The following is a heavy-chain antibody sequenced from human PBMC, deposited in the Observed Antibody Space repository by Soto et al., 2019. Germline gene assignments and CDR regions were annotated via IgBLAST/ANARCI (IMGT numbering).Heavy chain of an antibody. CDR1: GYTFTSYA. CDR2: INAGNGNT. Sequence: RASVKVSCKASGYTFTSYAMHWVRQAPGQRLEWMGWINAGNGNTKYSQKFQGRVTITRDTSASTAYMELSSLRSEDTAVYYCARGPEYSSSSIYDYWGQGTLVTVSS. V-gene: IGHV1-3*01. D-gene: IGHD6-6*01. J-gene: IGHJ4*02. CDR3: ARGPEYSSSSIYDY.